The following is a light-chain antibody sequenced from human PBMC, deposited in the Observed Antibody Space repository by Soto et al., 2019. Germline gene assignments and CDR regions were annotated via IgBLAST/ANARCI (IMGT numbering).Light chain of an antibody. CDR1: SSDIGNYDF. J-gene: IGLJ2*01. Sequence: QSALTQPPSASGSPGQSVTISCTGTSSDIGNYDFVSWYQQNPGKAPTLLIYEVAKRPSGVPHRFSGSKSGNTASLTVSGLQSEDEADYYCSSYAGHNNLIFGGGTQLTVL. V-gene: IGLV2-8*01. CDR3: SSYAGHNNLI. CDR2: EVA.